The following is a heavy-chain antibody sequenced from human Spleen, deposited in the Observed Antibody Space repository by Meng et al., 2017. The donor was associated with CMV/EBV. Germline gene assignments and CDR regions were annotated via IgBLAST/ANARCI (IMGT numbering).Heavy chain of an antibody. Sequence: GGSLRLSCAASEFTFRSYRMHWVRQAPGKGLEWLAGISYDGSDTYYVDSVKGRFTIFRDNSKNTLSLQMNSLRAEDTAVYYCARDSKKPYYYYGMDVWGQGTTVTVSS. J-gene: IGHJ6*02. V-gene: IGHV3-30*04. CDR1: EFTFRSYR. CDR2: ISYDGSDT. D-gene: IGHD1-14*01. CDR3: ARDSKKPYYYYGMDV.